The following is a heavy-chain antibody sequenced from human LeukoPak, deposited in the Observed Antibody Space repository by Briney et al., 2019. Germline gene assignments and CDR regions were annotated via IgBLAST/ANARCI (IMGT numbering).Heavy chain of an antibody. V-gene: IGHV1-24*01. J-gene: IGHJ4*02. Sequence: ASVKVSCKVSGYTLTELSMHWVGQAPGKGLEWMGGFDPEDGETIYAQKFQGRVTMTEDTSTDTAYMELSSLRSEDTAVYYCATTGLSMVRGVIGRYYFDYWGQGTLVTVSS. CDR1: GYTLTELS. CDR3: ATTGLSMVRGVIGRYYFDY. CDR2: FDPEDGET. D-gene: IGHD3-10*01.